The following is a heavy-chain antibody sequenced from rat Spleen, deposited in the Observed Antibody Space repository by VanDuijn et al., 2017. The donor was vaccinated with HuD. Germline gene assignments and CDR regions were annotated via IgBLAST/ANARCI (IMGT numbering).Heavy chain of an antibody. V-gene: IGHV3-1*01. CDR2: ISYSGST. D-gene: IGHD1-4*01. J-gene: IGHJ2*01. CDR1: GYSITSNY. Sequence: EVQLQESGPGLVKPSQSLSLTCSVTGYSITSNYWGWIRKFPGNKMEWMGYISYSGSTSYNPSLKSRISITRDTSKNQFFLQLKSVTTEDTATYYCAKETGYNSYFDYWGQGVMVTVSS. CDR3: AKETGYNSYFDY.